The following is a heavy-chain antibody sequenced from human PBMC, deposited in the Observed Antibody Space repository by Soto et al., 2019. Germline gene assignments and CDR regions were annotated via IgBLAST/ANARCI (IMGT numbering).Heavy chain of an antibody. V-gene: IGHV1-18*01. J-gene: IGHJ4*02. CDR2: ISAYNGNT. CDR3: AREVGATRAFDY. D-gene: IGHD1-26*01. CDR1: GYTFTSYG. Sequence: QVQLVQSGAEVKKPGASVKVSCTASGYTFTSYGISWVRQAPGQGLEWMGWISAYNGNTNYARKLKGRVTMTTDTSTSTADMELRSLRSDDTAVYYCAREVGATRAFDYWGQGTLVTVSS.